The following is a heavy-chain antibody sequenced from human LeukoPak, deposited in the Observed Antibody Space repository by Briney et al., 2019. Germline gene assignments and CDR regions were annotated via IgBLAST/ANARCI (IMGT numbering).Heavy chain of an antibody. CDR1: GGSISSGSYY. CDR2: IYPSGST. V-gene: IGHV4-61*02. CDR3: ARFSSYYDSSGYSRYYFDY. J-gene: IGHJ4*02. D-gene: IGHD3-22*01. Sequence: SETLSLTCTVSGGSISSGSYYWSWIRQPAGKGLDWIWRIYPSGSTNYNPSLKRRVTISVDTSKNQFSLKLSSVTAADTAVYYCARFSSYYDSSGYSRYYFDYWGQGTLVTVSS.